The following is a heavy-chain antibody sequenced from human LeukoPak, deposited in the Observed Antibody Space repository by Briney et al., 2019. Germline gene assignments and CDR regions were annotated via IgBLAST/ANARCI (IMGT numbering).Heavy chain of an antibody. CDR2: ISGSGGST. Sequence: PGGSLRLSCAASGFTFRSYAMSWVRQAPGEGLEWVSSISGSGGSTYYADSVKGRFTISRDNSKNTLYLQMNSLRAEDTAVYYCAKVRDTAMETAAFDIWGQGTMVTVSS. V-gene: IGHV3-23*01. CDR1: GFTFRSYA. J-gene: IGHJ3*02. D-gene: IGHD5-18*01. CDR3: AKVRDTAMETAAFDI.